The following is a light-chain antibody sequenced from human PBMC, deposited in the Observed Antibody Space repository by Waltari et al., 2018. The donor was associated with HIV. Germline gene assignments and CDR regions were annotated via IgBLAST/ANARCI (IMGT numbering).Light chain of an antibody. CDR2: EVS. V-gene: IGLV2-23*02. CDR1: SSDVGSYNL. CDR3: CSYAGSRTYV. J-gene: IGLJ1*01. Sequence: QSALTQPASVSGSPGQSITISCPGTSSDVGSYNLVSWYQQHPGKAPKLMIYEVSKRPSGVSNRFSGSKSGNTASLTISGLQAEDEADYYCCSYAGSRTYVLGTGTKVTVL.